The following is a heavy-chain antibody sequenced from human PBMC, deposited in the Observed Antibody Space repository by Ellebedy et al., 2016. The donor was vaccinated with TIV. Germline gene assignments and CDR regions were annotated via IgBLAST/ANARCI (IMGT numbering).Heavy chain of an antibody. J-gene: IGHJ4*01. CDR2: ISDDGSNK. V-gene: IGHV3-30*04. CDR1: GFTFSSYV. Sequence: GESLKISCAASGFTFSSYVMHWVRQAPGKGLEWVAIISDDGSNKYYADSVKGRFTISRDNSKNTLYVKMNSLRPDDTAVYFCAIDPTESGGPYFDLWGHGTLVTVSS. D-gene: IGHD6-19*01. CDR3: AIDPTESGGPYFDL.